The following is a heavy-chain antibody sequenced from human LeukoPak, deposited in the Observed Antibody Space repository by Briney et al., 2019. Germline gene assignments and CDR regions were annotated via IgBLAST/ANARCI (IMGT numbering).Heavy chain of an antibody. V-gene: IGHV3-23*01. Sequence: GGSLRLSCAASGFTFSSYAMSWVRQAPGKGLEWVSAISGSGGSTYYADSVKGRFTISRDNSKNTLYLQMNSLRAEDTAVYYCAKEPYYDVLIGYYRLRGFDPWGQGTLVTVSS. CDR2: ISGSGGST. CDR1: GFTFSSYA. D-gene: IGHD3-9*01. J-gene: IGHJ5*02. CDR3: AKEPYYDVLIGYYRLRGFDP.